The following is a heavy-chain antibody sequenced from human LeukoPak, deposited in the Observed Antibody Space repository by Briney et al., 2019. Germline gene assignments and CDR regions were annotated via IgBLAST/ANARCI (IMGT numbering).Heavy chain of an antibody. CDR2: IYYDGST. CDR1: GGSISSTVHY. V-gene: IGHV4-39*07. D-gene: IGHD6-13*01. Sequence: SETLSLTCTVSGGSISSTVHYWGWVRQPPGKGLEWIGSIYYDGSTYDNPSLKSRVTISVDTSKNQFSLKLSSVTAADTAVYYCARVVAAPDNWFDPWGQGTLVTVSS. J-gene: IGHJ5*02. CDR3: ARVVAAPDNWFDP.